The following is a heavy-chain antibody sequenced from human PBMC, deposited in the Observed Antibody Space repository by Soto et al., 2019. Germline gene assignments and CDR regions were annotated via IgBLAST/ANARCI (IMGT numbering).Heavy chain of an antibody. CDR1: GFTVSSNY. CDR3: VRDFGSSSEGGMDV. CDR2: IYSGGIT. D-gene: IGHD6-6*01. V-gene: IGHV3-53*01. J-gene: IGHJ6*02. Sequence: GGSLRLSCAASGFTVSSNYMSCVRQAPGKGLDWVSVIYSGGITFYAVSVKARFTISRDNSKNTLYLQMNNLRGEDTAGYYCVRDFGSSSEGGMDVWGQGTTVTVSS.